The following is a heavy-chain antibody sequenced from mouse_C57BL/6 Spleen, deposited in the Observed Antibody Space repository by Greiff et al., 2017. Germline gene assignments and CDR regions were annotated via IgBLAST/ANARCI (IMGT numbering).Heavy chain of an antibody. CDR3: ARAHYYGSSWFAY. V-gene: IGHV5-17*01. Sequence: EVKLVESGGGLVKPGGSLKLSCAASGFTFSDYGMHWVRQAPEKGLEWVAYISSGSSTIYYADTVKGRFTISRDNAKNTLFLQMTSLRSEDTAMYYCARAHYYGSSWFAYWGQGNLVTVSA. J-gene: IGHJ3*01. CDR2: ISSGSSTI. CDR1: GFTFSDYG. D-gene: IGHD1-1*01.